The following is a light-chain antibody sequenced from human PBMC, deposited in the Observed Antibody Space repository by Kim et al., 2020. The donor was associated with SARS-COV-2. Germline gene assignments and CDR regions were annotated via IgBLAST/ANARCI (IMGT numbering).Light chain of an antibody. J-gene: IGKJ2*01. V-gene: IGKV1-5*03. CDR1: QDIHTW. CDR3: QHYNSVPYT. Sequence: CACVGDSVTITCRASQDIHTWLAGYQQKPGKAPKLLIYRASTLESGAPSRFSGSGSATEFILTIADLQPDDFATYYCQHYNSVPYTFGQGTKLEI. CDR2: RAS.